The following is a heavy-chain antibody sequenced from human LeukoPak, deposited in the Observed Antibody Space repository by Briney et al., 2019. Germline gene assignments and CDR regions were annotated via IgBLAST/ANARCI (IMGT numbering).Heavy chain of an antibody. CDR3: AKRYCSSTSCSLFDY. J-gene: IGHJ4*02. V-gene: IGHV3-74*01. Sequence: PGESLRLSCAASGFTFSRYWIHWVRQAPGKGLEWVSRINPDGSTTTYADSVKGRFTISRDNAKNTLYLQMNSLRAEDTAVYYCAKRYCSSTSCSLFDYWGQGTLVTVSS. CDR1: GFTFSRYW. CDR2: INPDGSTT. D-gene: IGHD2-2*01.